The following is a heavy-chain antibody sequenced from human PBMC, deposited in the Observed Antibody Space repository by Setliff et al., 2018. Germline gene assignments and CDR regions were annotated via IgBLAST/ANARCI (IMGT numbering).Heavy chain of an antibody. J-gene: IGHJ6*03. CDR3: AREGVDTRSSTDYRYYMDV. D-gene: IGHD2-15*01. CDR2: TIPSFGST. V-gene: IGHV1-69*05. Sequence: SVKVSCKASGGTFRSYGISWVRQAPGQGLEWMGGTIPSFGSTNYAQKFQDRVTIMTDESTSTAYMEGSSLRYEDTAVYYCAREGVDTRSSTDYRYYMDVWGKGTTVTVSS. CDR1: GGTFRSYG.